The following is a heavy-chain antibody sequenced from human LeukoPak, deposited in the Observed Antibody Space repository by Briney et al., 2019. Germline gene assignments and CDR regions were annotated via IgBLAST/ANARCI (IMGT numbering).Heavy chain of an antibody. CDR1: GFTFSSYW. CDR2: INSDGRRT. CDR3: AKGGYGSGRRYYCYYYMDV. J-gene: IGHJ6*03. V-gene: IGHV3-74*01. D-gene: IGHD3-10*01. Sequence: GGSLRLSCAVSGFTFSSYWMHWVRQAPGKGLLWVSRINSDGRRTTYAESVKGRFTISRDNSKNTLYLQMNSLRAEDTAVYYCAKGGYGSGRRYYCYYYMDVWGKGTTVTISS.